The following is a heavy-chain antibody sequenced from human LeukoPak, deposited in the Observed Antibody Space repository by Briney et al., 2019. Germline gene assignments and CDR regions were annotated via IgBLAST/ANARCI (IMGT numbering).Heavy chain of an antibody. CDR3: ARLAVSSSGYRISHFDY. CDR2: IYYSGTT. D-gene: IGHD3-22*01. V-gene: IGHV4-59*08. Sequence: SETLSLTCTVSGGSINTYFWSWIRRPPGKGLEWIGYIYYSGTTNYNPSLKSRVTISVDTSKNQFSLKLSSVTAADTAVYYCARLAVSSSGYRISHFDYWGQGTLVTVSS. J-gene: IGHJ4*02. CDR1: GGSINTYF.